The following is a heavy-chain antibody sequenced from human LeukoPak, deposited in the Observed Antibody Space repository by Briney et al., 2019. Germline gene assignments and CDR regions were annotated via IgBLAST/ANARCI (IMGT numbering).Heavy chain of an antibody. CDR1: GFTFGDFA. D-gene: IGHD3-10*01. V-gene: IGHV3-49*03. CDR2: IRGRDYGATT. CDR3: SRGRRSPDY. J-gene: IGHJ4*02. Sequence: GGSLRLSCTASGFTFGDFAMSWFRQAQGKGLEWVGLIRGRDYGATTDYAASVKGRFTISRDDSNSIAYLQMNNLKTEDTAVYYCSRGRRSPDYWGQGTLVTVSS.